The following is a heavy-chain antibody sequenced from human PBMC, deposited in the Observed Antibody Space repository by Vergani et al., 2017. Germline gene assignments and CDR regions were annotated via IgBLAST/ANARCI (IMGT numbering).Heavy chain of an antibody. J-gene: IGHJ6*03. CDR1: GFTFSSYG. D-gene: IGHD6-13*01. CDR2: IRYDGSKK. V-gene: IGHV3-30*02. Sequence: QVQLVESGGGVVQPGGSLRLSCAASGFTFSSYGMHWVPQAPGTGLEWVAFIRYDGSKKYYADSVKGRVPISRDNSKHTLSLKMNSLGGEDTAVYYCARGATYSSSWYVPTYYYNYMDVWGKGSTVTVYS. CDR3: ARGATYSSSWYVPTYYYNYMDV.